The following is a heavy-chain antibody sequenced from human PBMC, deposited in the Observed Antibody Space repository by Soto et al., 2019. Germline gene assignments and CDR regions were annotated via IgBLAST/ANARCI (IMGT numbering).Heavy chain of an antibody. CDR3: ARDTPAIFGYSRHHDAFDI. CDR2: IYYSGST. CDR1: GGSISSYY. J-gene: IGHJ3*02. V-gene: IGHV4-59*01. Sequence: SETLSLTCTVSGGSISSYYWSWIRQPPGKGLEWIGYIYYSGSTNYNPSLKSRVTISVDTSKNQFSLKLSSVTAADTAVYYCARDTPAIFGYSRHHDAFDIWGQGTMVTVSS. D-gene: IGHD6-13*01.